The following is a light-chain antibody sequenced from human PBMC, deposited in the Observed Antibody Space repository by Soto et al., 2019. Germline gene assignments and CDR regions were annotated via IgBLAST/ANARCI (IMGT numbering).Light chain of an antibody. Sequence: EIVLTQSPATLSLSPGERATLSCTTSQSINNFLAWYQEKPGQAPRLLIYDVSVRAAGIPARFSGSGSETDFTLTISSLEPEDSAIYYCQQRANWPRGTFGQGTKVDIK. CDR3: QQRANWPRGT. V-gene: IGKV3-11*01. CDR1: QSINNF. CDR2: DVS. J-gene: IGKJ2*02.